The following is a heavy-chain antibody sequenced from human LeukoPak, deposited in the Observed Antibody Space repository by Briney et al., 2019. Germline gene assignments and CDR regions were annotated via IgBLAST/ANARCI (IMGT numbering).Heavy chain of an antibody. V-gene: IGHV3-64*01. CDR1: GFTFSSYA. J-gene: IGHJ6*03. D-gene: IGHD3-22*01. Sequence: AGGSLRLSCAASGFTFSSYAMHWVRQAPGKGLEYVSAISSNGGSTYYANSVKGRFTISRDNSKNTLYLQMGSLRAEDMAVYYCARDGSPYYDSSGYYSGYYYYMDVWGKGTTVTVSS. CDR2: ISSNGGST. CDR3: ARDGSPYYDSSGYYSGYYYYMDV.